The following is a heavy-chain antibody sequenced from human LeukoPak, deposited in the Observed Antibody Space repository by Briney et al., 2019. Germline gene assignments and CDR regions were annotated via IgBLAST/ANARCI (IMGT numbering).Heavy chain of an antibody. V-gene: IGHV3-30*04. Sequence: PGGSLRLSCAASGFTFSSYAMHWVRQAPGKGLEWVAVISYDGSNKYYADSVKGRFTISRDNSKNTLYLQMNSLRAEDTAVYYCARDHDSSGRPFDYWGQGTLVTVSS. CDR3: ARDHDSSGRPFDY. CDR2: ISYDGSNK. J-gene: IGHJ4*02. D-gene: IGHD3-22*01. CDR1: GFTFSSYA.